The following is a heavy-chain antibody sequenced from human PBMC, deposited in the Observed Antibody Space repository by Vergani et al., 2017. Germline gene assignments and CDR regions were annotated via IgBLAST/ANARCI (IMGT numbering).Heavy chain of an antibody. V-gene: IGHV3-21*01. CDR1: GFTFSSYS. J-gene: IGHJ5*02. D-gene: IGHD3-10*01. Sequence: EVQLVESGGGLVKPGGSLRLSCAASGFTFSSYSMNWVRQAPGKGLEWVSSISSSSSYIYYADSVKGRFTISRDNAKNSLYLQMNSLRAEDTAVYYCARGEVRGVITNWFDPWGQGTLVTVSS. CDR2: ISSSSSYI. CDR3: ARGEVRGVITNWFDP.